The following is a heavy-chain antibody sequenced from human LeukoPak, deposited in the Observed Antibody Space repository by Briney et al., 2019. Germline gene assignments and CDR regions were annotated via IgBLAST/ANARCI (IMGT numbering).Heavy chain of an antibody. Sequence: GGALRLSCAASGVTFRSYGMNWGRHAPGKGLEWVAVISYDGTNKFYVDSLRGRFTISRDNSKNTLYLQMDSLRAEDTAVYYCAKDGYYGSGTFPDYWGQGTLVTVSS. CDR1: GVTFRSYG. CDR3: AKDGYYGSGTFPDY. CDR2: ISYDGTNK. D-gene: IGHD3-10*01. V-gene: IGHV3-30*18. J-gene: IGHJ4*02.